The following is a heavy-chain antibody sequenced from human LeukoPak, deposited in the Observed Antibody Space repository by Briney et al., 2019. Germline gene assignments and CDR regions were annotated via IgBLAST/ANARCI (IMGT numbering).Heavy chain of an antibody. CDR1: GFTFDDYA. CDR3: AKARSVVGPFDY. V-gene: IGHV3-9*01. J-gene: IGHJ4*02. Sequence: GGSLRLSCAASGFTFDDYAMHWVRQAPGKGLEWVSGISWNSGSIGYADSVKGRFTISRDNAKNSLYLQMNSLRAEDTALYYCAKARSVVGPFDYWGQGTLVTVSS. CDR2: ISWNSGSI. D-gene: IGHD2-15*01.